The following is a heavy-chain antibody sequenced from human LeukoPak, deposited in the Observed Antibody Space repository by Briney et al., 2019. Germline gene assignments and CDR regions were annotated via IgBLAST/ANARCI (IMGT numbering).Heavy chain of an antibody. J-gene: IGHJ4*02. D-gene: IGHD3-10*01. Sequence: GESLKISFKGSGYSFTSYWISWVRQMLGKGLEWMGRIDPSDSYTNYSPSFQGHVTISADKSISTAYLQWSSLKASDTAMYYCARRLSYGSGSYRTYYFDYWGQGTLVTVSS. CDR1: GYSFTSYW. CDR2: IDPSDSYT. CDR3: ARRLSYGSGSYRTYYFDY. V-gene: IGHV5-10-1*01.